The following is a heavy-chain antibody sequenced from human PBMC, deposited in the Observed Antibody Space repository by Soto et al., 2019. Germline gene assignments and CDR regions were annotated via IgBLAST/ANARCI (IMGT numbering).Heavy chain of an antibody. CDR3: ARDDVYDDNGLEE. CDR1: GFTFSSHG. J-gene: IGHJ4*02. D-gene: IGHD4-17*01. CDR2: IGRDGSNT. Sequence: QLQLVESGGGVIQPGRSLRLSCAASGFTFSSHGMHWVRQAPGKGLEWVAVIGRDGSNTFYTDSVKGRFTISRDNSGNTLYLQMNSLRVEDTAVYYCARDDVYDDNGLEEWGQGTLVTVSA. V-gene: IGHV3-33*01.